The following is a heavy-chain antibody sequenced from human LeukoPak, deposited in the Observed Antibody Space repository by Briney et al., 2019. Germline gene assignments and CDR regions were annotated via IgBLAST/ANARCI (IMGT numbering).Heavy chain of an antibody. V-gene: IGHV4-34*01. Sequence: SETLSLTCAVYGGSFSGYYWSWIRQPPGKGLEWIGEINHSGSTNYNPSLKSRVTISVDTSKNQFSLKLSSVTAADTAVYYCARGPLGDYWGQGTLVTVSS. D-gene: IGHD6-13*01. CDR1: GGSFSGYY. J-gene: IGHJ4*02. CDR2: INHSGST. CDR3: ARGPLGDY.